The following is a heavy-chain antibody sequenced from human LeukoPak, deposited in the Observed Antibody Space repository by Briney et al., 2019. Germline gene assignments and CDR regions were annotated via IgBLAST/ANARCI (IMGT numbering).Heavy chain of an antibody. J-gene: IGHJ4*02. CDR3: ARGSVWYYDFRSGYSNYFDY. Sequence: ASVKVSCKASGYTFTSYDINWVRQATGQGLEWMGWMNPNSGNTGYAQKFQGRVTMTRNTSISTAYMELSSLRSEDTAVYYCARGSVWYYDFRSGYSNYFDYWGQGTLVTVSS. CDR2: MNPNSGNT. D-gene: IGHD3-3*01. V-gene: IGHV1-8*01. CDR1: GYTFTSYD.